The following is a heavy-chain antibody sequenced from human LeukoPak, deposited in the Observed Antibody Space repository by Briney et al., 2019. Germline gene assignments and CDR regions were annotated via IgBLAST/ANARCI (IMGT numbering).Heavy chain of an antibody. CDR1: GYTFTSYD. J-gene: IGHJ6*02. CDR3: ARFSSGWYDYYYYGMDV. CDR2: MNPNSGNT. Sequence: ASVKVSCKASGYTFTSYDINWVRQATGQGLEWMGWMNPNSGNTGCAQKFQGRVTMTRNTSISTAYMELSSLRSEDTAVYYCARFSSGWYDYYYYGMDVWGQGTTVTVSS. D-gene: IGHD6-19*01. V-gene: IGHV1-8*01.